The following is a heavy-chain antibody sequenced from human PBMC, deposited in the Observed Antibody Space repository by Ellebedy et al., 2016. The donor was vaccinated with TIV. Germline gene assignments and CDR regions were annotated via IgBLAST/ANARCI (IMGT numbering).Heavy chain of an antibody. CDR1: GYTFNAYH. D-gene: IGHD2/OR15-2a*01. J-gene: IGHJ4*02. CDR2: VYPGSGDT. CDR3: AAFPFLSASSAY. V-gene: IGHV1-2*02. Sequence: ASVKVSCKTSGYTFNAYHIHWVRQAPGQGLEWMGWVYPGSGDTIYAQKFQDRVTMTRDASTRTVYMDLSSLTSDDTAVYYCAAFPFLSASSAYWGQGTLVTVSS.